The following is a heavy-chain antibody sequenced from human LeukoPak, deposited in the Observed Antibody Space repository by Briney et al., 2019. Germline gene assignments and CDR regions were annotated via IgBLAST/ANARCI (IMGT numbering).Heavy chain of an antibody. V-gene: IGHV3-53*05. CDR1: GFTVSSNY. D-gene: IGHD6-19*01. J-gene: IGHJ3*02. CDR3: AKDQIAVAGVDAFDI. CDR2: IYSGGST. Sequence: PGGSLRLSCAASGFTVSSNYMSWVRQAPGKGLEWVSVIYSGGSTYYADSVKGRFTISRDNSKNTLYLQMNSLRAEDTAVYYCAKDQIAVAGVDAFDIWGQGTMVTVSS.